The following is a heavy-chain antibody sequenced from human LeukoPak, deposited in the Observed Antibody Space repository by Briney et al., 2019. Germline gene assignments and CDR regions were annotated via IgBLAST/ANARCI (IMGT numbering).Heavy chain of an antibody. CDR1: GFTFSSYH. D-gene: IGHD5-24*01. J-gene: IGHJ4*02. Sequence: GGPLRLSRAASGFTFSSYHMHWGRQAPGKGLEWVAVISYDGTNKYYEESVKGRFTISRDNSKNTLYVQMNSLRPEDAAVYYCAKAEIWGEGTLVSVSS. CDR3: AKAEI. V-gene: IGHV3-30*18. CDR2: ISYDGTNK.